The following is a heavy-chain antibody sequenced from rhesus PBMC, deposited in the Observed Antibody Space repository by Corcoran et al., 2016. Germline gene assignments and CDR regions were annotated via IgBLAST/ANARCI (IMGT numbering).Heavy chain of an antibody. D-gene: IGHD6-13*01. V-gene: IGHV4-147*01. CDR2: IYGGRGST. CDR1: GGSISSNY. J-gene: IGHJ4*01. Sequence: QVQLQESGPGLVKPSENLSLTCAVSGGSISSNYWRWIGQSPGRWLEWIGYIYGGRGSTSDNPAINSRVTMSTDPSKNQFSLKLSAVTAADTAVYYCAIHGPSSWRYYFDYWGQGVLVTVSS. CDR3: AIHGPSSWRYYFDY.